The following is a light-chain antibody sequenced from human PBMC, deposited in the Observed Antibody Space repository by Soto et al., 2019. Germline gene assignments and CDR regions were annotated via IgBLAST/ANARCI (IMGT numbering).Light chain of an antibody. Sequence: QSALTQPPSASGSPGQSVTISCTGTSSDVGGYNYVSWYQQHPGKAPKLMIYEVSKRPSGVPDRLSGSKSGNTASLTVSGLQAEDEADYYCNSYAGSNNWVFGGGTQLTVL. CDR1: SSDVGGYNY. J-gene: IGLJ3*02. CDR2: EVS. V-gene: IGLV2-8*01. CDR3: NSYAGSNNWV.